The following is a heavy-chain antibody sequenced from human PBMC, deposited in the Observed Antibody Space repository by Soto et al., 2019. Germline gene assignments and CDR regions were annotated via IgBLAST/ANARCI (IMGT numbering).Heavy chain of an antibody. D-gene: IGHD5-12*01. CDR3: TSDESVDGMLEY. CDR2: MSADNGNT. V-gene: IGHV1-18*01. Sequence: QVQLVQSGAEVKKPGASVKVSCKASGYTFTRYGISWVRQAPGQGLEWMGWMSADNGNTYYAQKFQGRVTMTTGTSTRTSYMVMNSLRAYDTVVYYCTSDESVDGMLEYWCQGTLVTVAS. CDR1: GYTFTRYG. J-gene: IGHJ4*02.